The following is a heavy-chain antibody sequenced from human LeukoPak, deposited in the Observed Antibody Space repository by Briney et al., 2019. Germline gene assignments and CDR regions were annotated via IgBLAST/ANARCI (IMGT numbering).Heavy chain of an antibody. CDR3: ARHLVPAATYYDFWSGYYDY. CDR2: IYPGDSDT. J-gene: IGHJ4*02. D-gene: IGHD3-3*01. V-gene: IGHV5-51*01. Sequence: GESLKISCKGSGYSFTSYWIGWVRQMHGKGLEWMGIIYPGDSDTRYSPSFQGQVTISADKSISTAYLQWSSLKASDTAMYYCARHLVPAATYYDFWSGYYDYWGQGTLVTVSS. CDR1: GYSFTSYW.